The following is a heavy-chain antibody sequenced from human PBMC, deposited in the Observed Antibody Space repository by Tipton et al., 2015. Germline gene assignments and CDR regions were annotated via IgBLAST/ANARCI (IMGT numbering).Heavy chain of an antibody. CDR2: VYYSGST. J-gene: IGHJ4*02. Sequence: TLSLTCTVSGASVSRDSYYWSWIRQSPGKGLEWIGYVYYSGSTSYNPSLKTRVTISVDTSMSQFSLNVSSVTPADTAVYYCARAETSSVWTVRGYLDYWGPGTLVTVSS. CDR3: ARAETSSVWTVRGYLDY. D-gene: IGHD6-19*01. CDR1: GASVSRDSYY. V-gene: IGHV4-61*01.